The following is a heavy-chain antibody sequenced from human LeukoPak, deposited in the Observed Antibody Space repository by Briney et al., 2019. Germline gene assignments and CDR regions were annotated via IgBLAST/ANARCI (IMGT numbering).Heavy chain of an antibody. Sequence: GGSLRLSCAASGFTVSSNEMSWVRQAPGKGLEWVANIKQDGSEKYYVDSVTGRFTISRDNAKNSLYLQMNSLRAEDTAVYYCARWATSYDFWGQGTLVTVSS. CDR3: ARWATSYDF. V-gene: IGHV3-7*01. CDR2: IKQDGSEK. J-gene: IGHJ4*02. D-gene: IGHD3-10*01. CDR1: GFTVSSNE.